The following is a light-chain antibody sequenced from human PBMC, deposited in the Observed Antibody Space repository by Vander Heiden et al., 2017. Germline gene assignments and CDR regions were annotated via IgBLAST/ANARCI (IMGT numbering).Light chain of an antibody. CDR2: RND. V-gene: IGLV1-47*01. CDR1: SSNIGSNY. CDR3: AAWDDSLSGPNWV. Sequence: QSVLTQPPSASGTPGQRVTISCSGSSSNIGSNYVYWYHQLPGTAPKLLIFRNDQRPSGVPDRFSGSKSGASASLAISGLRSEDEADDYCAAWDDSLSGPNWVFGGGTKLTVL. J-gene: IGLJ3*02.